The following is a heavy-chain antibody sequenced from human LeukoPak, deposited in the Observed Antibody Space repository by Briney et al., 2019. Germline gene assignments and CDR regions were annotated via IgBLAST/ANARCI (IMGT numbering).Heavy chain of an antibody. CDR2: IYYSGTT. V-gene: IGHV4-30-2*03. CDR3: ARVNTQGVPSP. D-gene: IGHD2-15*01. CDR1: GGSISSGGYS. Sequence: PSQTLSLTCAVSGGSISSGGYSWSWIRQPPGKGLEWIASIYYSGTTHFNPSHQSRVTMSVDTSKNQFSLKLRSVAAADTAVYYCARVNTQGVPSPWGQGILVTVSS. J-gene: IGHJ5*02.